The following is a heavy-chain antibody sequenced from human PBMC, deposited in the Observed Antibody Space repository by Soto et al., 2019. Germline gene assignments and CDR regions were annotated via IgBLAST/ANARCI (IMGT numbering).Heavy chain of an antibody. V-gene: IGHV3-33*01. J-gene: IGHJ4*02. Sequence: GGSLRLSCAASGFTFSSYGMHWVRQAPGKGLEWVAVIWYDGSNKYYADSVKGRFTISRDNSKNTLYLQMNSLRAEGTAVYYCARGSYSSGWYEDYWGQGTLVTVSS. CDR1: GFTFSSYG. CDR3: ARGSYSSGWYEDY. CDR2: IWYDGSNK. D-gene: IGHD6-19*01.